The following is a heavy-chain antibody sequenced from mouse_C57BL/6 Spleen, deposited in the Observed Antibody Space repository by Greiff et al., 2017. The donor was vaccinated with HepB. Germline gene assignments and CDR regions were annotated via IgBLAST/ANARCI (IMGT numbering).Heavy chain of an antibody. J-gene: IGHJ2*01. Sequence: VQLQQSGAELVRPGASVKFSCTASGFNIKDDYMHWVKQRPEQGLEWIGWIDPENGDTEYASKFQGKATITADTSSNTAYLQLSSLTSEDTAVYYCTITTGDYWGQGTTLTVSS. V-gene: IGHV14-4*01. CDR3: TITTGDY. CDR2: IDPENGDT. D-gene: IGHD1-1*01. CDR1: GFNIKDDY.